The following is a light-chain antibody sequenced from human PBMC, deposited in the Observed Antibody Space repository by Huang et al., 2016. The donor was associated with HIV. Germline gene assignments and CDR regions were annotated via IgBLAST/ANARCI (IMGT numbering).Light chain of an antibody. CDR2: SAS. J-gene: IGKJ1*01. CDR3: QQYGSSPWT. V-gene: IGKV3-20*01. CDR1: QSFISKY. Sequence: EIVLTQSPGTLSLSPGERAALSCRASQSFISKYLAWYKQKPGQAPRLLIYSASNRAAGIPDRFSGSGSGTDFTLTISRLEPEDFAVYYCQQYGSSPWTFGQGTKVEIK.